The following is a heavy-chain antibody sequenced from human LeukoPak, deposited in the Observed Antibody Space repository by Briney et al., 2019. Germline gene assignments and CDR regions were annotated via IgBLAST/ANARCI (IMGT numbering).Heavy chain of an antibody. V-gene: IGHV3-30*18. D-gene: IGHD5-18*01. J-gene: IGHJ4*02. CDR3: AKVNSYDDY. CDR1: GFTFSIFG. Sequence: GGSLRLSCAAPGFTFSIFGIHWVRQAPGKGLEWVAAISPDGNKEYYTESVKGRFTVSRDNSNNMIYLQMNSLRGEDSAVYYCAKVNSYDDYWGQGTLVTVSS. CDR2: ISPDGNKE.